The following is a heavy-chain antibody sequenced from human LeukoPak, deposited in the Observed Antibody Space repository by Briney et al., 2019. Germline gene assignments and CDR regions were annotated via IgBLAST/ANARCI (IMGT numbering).Heavy chain of an antibody. CDR1: GLTFSNYD. J-gene: IGHJ3*02. Sequence: GGSLRLSCAVSGLTFSNYDMNWVRQAPGKELEWVSSISSGSSYIYYTDSVKGRFTISRDNAKNSLYLQMNSLRAEDTAVYYCAREDASAFDIWGQGTMVTVSS. V-gene: IGHV3-21*01. D-gene: IGHD2-2*01. CDR3: AREDASAFDI. CDR2: ISSGSSYI.